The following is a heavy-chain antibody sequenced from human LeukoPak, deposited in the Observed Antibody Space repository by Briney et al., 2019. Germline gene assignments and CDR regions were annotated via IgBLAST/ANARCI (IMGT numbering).Heavy chain of an antibody. Sequence: ASVKVSCKASGYTXINYNMHWVRQAPGQGLEWMGIINPNDIGTTYARKFQARVTMTRDTSTGTVYMELSSLTSEDTAVYYCARDSKSWCVDYWGQGTLVTVSS. V-gene: IGHV1-46*01. CDR1: GYTXINYN. D-gene: IGHD6-13*01. CDR2: INPNDIGT. CDR3: ARDSKSWCVDY. J-gene: IGHJ4*02.